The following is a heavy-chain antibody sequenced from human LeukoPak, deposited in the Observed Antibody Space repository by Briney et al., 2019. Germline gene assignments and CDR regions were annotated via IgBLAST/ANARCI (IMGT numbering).Heavy chain of an antibody. D-gene: IGHD3-10*01. CDR2: ISYDGSNK. Sequence: PGRSLRLSCAASGFTFSSYAMHWVRQAPGKGLEWVAVISYDGSNKYYADSVKGRFTISRDNSKNTLYLQMNGLRAEDTAVYYCARGPAPGGSGSYYKEASYYGMDVWGQGTTVTVSS. CDR1: GFTFSSYA. CDR3: ARGPAPGGSGSYYKEASYYGMDV. J-gene: IGHJ6*02. V-gene: IGHV3-30-3*01.